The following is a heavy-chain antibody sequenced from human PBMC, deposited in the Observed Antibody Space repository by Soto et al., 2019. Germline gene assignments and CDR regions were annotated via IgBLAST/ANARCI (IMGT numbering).Heavy chain of an antibody. CDR1: GGSASSGDYY. Sequence: SETLSLTCTVSGGSASSGDYYWSWIRQPPGQGLEWIGYIYDSGSTYYNTSLKSRVTISLDKSENKFSLKVASLTAADTAVYYCASRDPVTSVDYWGQGTLVTVSS. CDR2: IYDSGST. J-gene: IGHJ4*02. CDR3: ASRDPVTSVDY. V-gene: IGHV4-30-4*01. D-gene: IGHD4-4*01.